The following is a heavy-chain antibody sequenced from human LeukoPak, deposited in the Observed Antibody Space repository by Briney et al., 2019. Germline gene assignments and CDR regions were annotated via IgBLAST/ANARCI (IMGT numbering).Heavy chain of an antibody. CDR1: GFTFSSYS. CDR2: ISSSSSTI. V-gene: IGHV3-48*04. J-gene: IGHJ4*02. D-gene: IGHD1-14*01. CDR3: ARGTTGRRANFDY. Sequence: GGSLRLSCAASGFTFSSYSMNWVRQAPGKGLEWVSYISSSSSTIYYADSVKGRFTISRDNAKNSLYLQMNSLRAEDTAVYYCARGTTGRRANFDYWGQGTLVTVSS.